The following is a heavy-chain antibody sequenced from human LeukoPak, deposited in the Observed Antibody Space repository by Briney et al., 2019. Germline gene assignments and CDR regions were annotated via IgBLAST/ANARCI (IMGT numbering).Heavy chain of an antibody. CDR3: ARALRTGQGDYVPVL. J-gene: IGHJ4*02. V-gene: IGHV5-51*01. D-gene: IGHD4-17*01. CDR1: GYKFTNYW. Sequence: GESLKISCKASGYKFTNYWIGWVRPLPGKGLEWMTIIYPGDSETRYSPSFQGQVTISADKSIGTLYLQWSGLKASDTAMYYCARALRTGQGDYVPVLWGQGTLVIVSS. CDR2: IYPGDSET.